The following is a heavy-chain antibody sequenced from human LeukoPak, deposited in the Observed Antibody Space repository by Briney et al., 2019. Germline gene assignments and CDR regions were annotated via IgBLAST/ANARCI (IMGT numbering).Heavy chain of an antibody. Sequence: SETLSLTCTVSGGSISSSSYYWGWIRQPPGKGLEWIGSIYYSGSTYYNPSLKSRVTIPVDTSKNQFSLKLSSVTAADTAVYYCAREVGATSLAFDIWGQGTMVTVSS. CDR2: IYYSGST. J-gene: IGHJ3*02. V-gene: IGHV4-39*07. CDR1: GGSISSSSYY. D-gene: IGHD1-26*01. CDR3: AREVGATSLAFDI.